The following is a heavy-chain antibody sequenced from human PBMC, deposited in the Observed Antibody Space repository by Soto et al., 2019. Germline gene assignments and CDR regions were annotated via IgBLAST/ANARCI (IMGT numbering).Heavy chain of an antibody. CDR2: IYYSGST. D-gene: IGHD1-20*01. Sequence: QVQLQESGPGLVKPSQTLSLTCTVSGGSISSGGYCWSWIRQHPGKGLEWMGYIYYSGSTYYNPSLKSRVTISVDTSKNQFSLKRSSVTAADTAVYYCARHNWKNQFSDYWGQGTLVTVSS. V-gene: IGHV4-31*03. J-gene: IGHJ4*02. CDR1: GGSISSGGYC. CDR3: ARHNWKNQFSDY.